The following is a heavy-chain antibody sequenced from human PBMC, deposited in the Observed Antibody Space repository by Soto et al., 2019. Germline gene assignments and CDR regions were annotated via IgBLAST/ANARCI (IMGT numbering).Heavy chain of an antibody. CDR3: AREHDFWSGYSFDY. J-gene: IGHJ4*02. CDR1: GYTFSSYS. Sequence: ASVKVSCKASGYTFSSYSIQWVRQAPGQRLEWMGWINVGNGNTKSSQNFQGRVTITRDTSANTAYMELSSLRSEDTALYYCAREHDFWSGYSFDYWGQGTLVTVSS. V-gene: IGHV1-3*01. CDR2: INVGNGNT. D-gene: IGHD3-3*01.